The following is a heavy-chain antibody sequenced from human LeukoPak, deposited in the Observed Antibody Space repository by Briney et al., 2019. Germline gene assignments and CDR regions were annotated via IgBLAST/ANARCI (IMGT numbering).Heavy chain of an antibody. J-gene: IGHJ5*02. Sequence: GASVKVSYKASGYTFTAYSIHWVRQAPGQGLEWMGWINPNGGGTSYAQKFLGRVTMTRDTSISTAYMELSRLKSDDTAVYYCARDSAYFGSGILCFDLWGEGTLVTVSS. D-gene: IGHD3-10*01. V-gene: IGHV1-2*02. CDR1: GYTFTAYS. CDR3: ARDSAYFGSGILCFDL. CDR2: INPNGGGT.